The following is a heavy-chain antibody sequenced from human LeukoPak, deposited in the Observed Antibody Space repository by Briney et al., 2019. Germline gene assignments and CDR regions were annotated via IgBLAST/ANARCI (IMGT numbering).Heavy chain of an antibody. CDR3: ASRSPYYDISGYYPMEAFDI. V-gene: IGHV1-69*13. CDR1: GGTFSSYA. J-gene: IGHJ3*02. Sequence: SVKVSCKASGGTFSSYAISWVRQAPGQGLEWMGGIIPIFGTANYAQKFQGRVTITADESTSTAYMELSSLRSEDTAVYYCASRSPYYDISGYYPMEAFDIWGQGTMVTVSS. D-gene: IGHD3-22*01. CDR2: IIPIFGTA.